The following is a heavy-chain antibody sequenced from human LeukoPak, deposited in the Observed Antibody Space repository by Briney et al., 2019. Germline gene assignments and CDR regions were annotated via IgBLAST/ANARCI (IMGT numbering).Heavy chain of an antibody. D-gene: IGHD1-26*01. V-gene: IGHV3-48*04. CDR3: AREIPGGAVTLDY. CDR1: GFTLIRHK. Sequence: PGGSLRLSCAASGFTLIRHKMNWVRQAPGKGLEWVSYISSSSSTIYYADSVKGRFTISRDNAKNSLYLQMNSLRAEDSAVYYCAREIPGGAVTLDYWGQGTLVTVSS. J-gene: IGHJ4*02. CDR2: ISSSSSTI.